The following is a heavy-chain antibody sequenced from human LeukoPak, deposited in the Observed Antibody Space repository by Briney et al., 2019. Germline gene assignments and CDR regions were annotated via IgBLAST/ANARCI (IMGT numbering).Heavy chain of an antibody. J-gene: IGHJ3*02. D-gene: IGHD1-14*01. CDR3: ARSVRGWPDDAFDI. CDR2: IIPIFGTA. Sequence: SVKVSCKASGYTFTSYAISWVRQAPGQGLEWMGGIIPIFGTANYAQKFQGRVTITADKSTSTAYMELSSLRSEDTAVYYCARSVRGWPDDAFDIWGQGTMVTVSS. CDR1: GYTFTSYA. V-gene: IGHV1-69*06.